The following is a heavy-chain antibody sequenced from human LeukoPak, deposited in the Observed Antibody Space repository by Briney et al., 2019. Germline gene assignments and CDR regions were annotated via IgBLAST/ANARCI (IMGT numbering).Heavy chain of an antibody. Sequence: SETLSLTCTVSGGSLSTYYWGWIRQPPGKGLEWIGYISYIGSTNYNPSLKSRVTISIDTSKNQFSLKLSSVTAADTAVYYCARDLVTVTKGFDIWGQGTMVSVSS. CDR3: ARDLVTVTKGFDI. CDR1: GGSLSTYY. J-gene: IGHJ3*02. V-gene: IGHV4-59*01. CDR2: ISYIGST. D-gene: IGHD4-17*01.